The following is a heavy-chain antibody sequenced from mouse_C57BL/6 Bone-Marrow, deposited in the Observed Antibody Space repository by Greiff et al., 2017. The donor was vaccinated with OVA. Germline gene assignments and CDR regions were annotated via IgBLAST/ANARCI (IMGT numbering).Heavy chain of an antibody. D-gene: IGHD2-4*01. CDR2: IYPGDGDT. Sequence: QVQLQQSGPELVKPGASVKISCKASGYAFSSSWMNWVKQRPGKGLEWIGRIYPGDGDTNYNGKLKGKATLTADKSSSTAYMQLSSLTSEDSAVYYCARGYDYDGAAWFAYWGQGTLVTVSA. J-gene: IGHJ3*01. V-gene: IGHV1-82*01. CDR1: GYAFSSSW. CDR3: ARGYDYDGAAWFAY.